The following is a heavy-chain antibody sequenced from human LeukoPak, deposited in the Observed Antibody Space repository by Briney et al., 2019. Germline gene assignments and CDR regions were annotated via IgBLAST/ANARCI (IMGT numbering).Heavy chain of an antibody. CDR3: ARAHSVDTGKFDY. Sequence: GGSLRLSCAASGFTFSSYWMSWVRQAPGKGLEWVANIKQDGSEKYYVDSVKGRFTISRDNAKNSLYLQMNSLRAEDTAVYYCARAHSVDTGKFDYWGQGTLVTVSS. D-gene: IGHD5-18*01. CDR1: GFTFSSYW. V-gene: IGHV3-7*01. CDR2: IKQDGSEK. J-gene: IGHJ4*02.